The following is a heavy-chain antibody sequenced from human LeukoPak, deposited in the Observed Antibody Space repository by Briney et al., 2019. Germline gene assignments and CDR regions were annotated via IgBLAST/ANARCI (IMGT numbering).Heavy chain of an antibody. D-gene: IGHD6-13*01. CDR3: AREAAAGGLFDY. CDR2: IKQDGSEK. Sequence: PGGSLRLSCAASGFTFSDYNMRWIRQAPGKGLEWVANIKQDGSEKYYVDSVKGRFTISRDNAKNSLYLQMNSLRAEDTAVYYCAREAAAGGLFDYWGQGTLVTVSS. CDR1: GFTFSDYN. J-gene: IGHJ4*02. V-gene: IGHV3-7*01.